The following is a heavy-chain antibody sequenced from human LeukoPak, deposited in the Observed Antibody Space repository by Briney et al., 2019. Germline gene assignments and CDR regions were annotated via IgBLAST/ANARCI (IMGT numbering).Heavy chain of an antibody. D-gene: IGHD3-10*01. Sequence: PSETLSLTCAVYGGSFSGYYWSWIRQPPGKGLEWIGEINHSGSTNYNPSLKSRVTISVDTSKNQFSLKLSSVTAADTAVYYCASQKTMVRGVPFDYWGQGTLVTVSS. J-gene: IGHJ4*02. CDR3: ASQKTMVRGVPFDY. CDR2: INHSGST. CDR1: GGSFSGYY. V-gene: IGHV4-34*01.